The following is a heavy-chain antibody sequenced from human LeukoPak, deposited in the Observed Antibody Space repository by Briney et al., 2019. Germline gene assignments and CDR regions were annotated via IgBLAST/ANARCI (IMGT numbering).Heavy chain of an antibody. V-gene: IGHV4-59*01. CDR3: ARDRGRYFDGPQTDY. CDR2: IYSSGST. D-gene: IGHD3-9*01. J-gene: IGHJ4*02. Sequence: SETLSLTCTVSGGSISSYYWSWIRQPPGKGLEWIGYIYSSGSTNYNPSLKSRATISLDTSRNQFSLKLTSVSAADTAVYYCARDRGRYFDGPQTDYWGQGILVTVSS. CDR1: GGSISSYY.